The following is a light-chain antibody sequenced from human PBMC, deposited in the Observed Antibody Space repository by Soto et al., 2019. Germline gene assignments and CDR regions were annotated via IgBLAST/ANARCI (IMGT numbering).Light chain of an antibody. CDR2: EVS. CDR3: SSYTSSSTRV. Sequence: SVLTQPASVSGSPGQSITISCTGTSSDVGGYNYVSWYQQHPGKAPKLMIYEVSNRPSGVSNRLSGSKSGNTASLTISGLQAEDEADYYCSSYTSSSTRVFGTGTKVTVL. CDR1: SSDVGGYNY. J-gene: IGLJ1*01. V-gene: IGLV2-14*01.